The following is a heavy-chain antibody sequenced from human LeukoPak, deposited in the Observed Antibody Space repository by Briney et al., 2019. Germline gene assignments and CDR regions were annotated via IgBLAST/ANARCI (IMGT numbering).Heavy chain of an antibody. CDR3: ARDPYYDRTYYYYMDV. D-gene: IGHD3-22*01. V-gene: IGHV4-59*01. Sequence: SETLSLTCTVSGGSISSYYWSWIRQPPGKGLEWIGYIYYSGSTNYNPSLKSRVTISVDTSKNQFSLKLSSVTAADTAVYYCARDPYYDRTYYYYMDVWGKGTTVTVSS. CDR2: IYYSGST. J-gene: IGHJ6*03. CDR1: GGSISSYY.